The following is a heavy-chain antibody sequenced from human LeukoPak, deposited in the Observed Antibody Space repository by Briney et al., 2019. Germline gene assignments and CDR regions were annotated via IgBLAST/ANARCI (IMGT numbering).Heavy chain of an antibody. CDR2: IKRRSDGGTT. Sequence: PGGSLRLSCAASGFTFSDYAMNWVRQAPGKGLEWVGRIKRRSDGGTTDYASPVTGRFIISRDDSKNTLYLHMNSLKTEDTAMYYCTSTLGYWGQGTLVTVSS. J-gene: IGHJ4*02. CDR3: TSTLGY. D-gene: IGHD3-16*01. V-gene: IGHV3-15*01. CDR1: GFTFSDYA.